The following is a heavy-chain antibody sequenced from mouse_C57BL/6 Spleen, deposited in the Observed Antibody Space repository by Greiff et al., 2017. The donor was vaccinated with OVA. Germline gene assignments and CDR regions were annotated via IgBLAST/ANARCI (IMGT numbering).Heavy chain of an antibody. V-gene: IGHV2-2*01. CDR1: GFSLTSYG. D-gene: IGHD2-2*01. CDR3: ARNAYGYDWYFDV. Sequence: VQLQQSGPGLVQPSQSLSITCTVSGFSLTSYGVHWVRQSPGKGLEWLGVIWSGGSTDYNAAFISRLSISKDNSKSQVFFKMNSLQADDTAIYYCARNAYGYDWYFDVWGTGTTVTVSS. CDR2: IWSGGST. J-gene: IGHJ1*03.